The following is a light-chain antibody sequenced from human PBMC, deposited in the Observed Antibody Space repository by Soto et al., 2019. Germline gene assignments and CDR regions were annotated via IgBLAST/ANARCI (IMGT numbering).Light chain of an antibody. V-gene: IGLV2-14*01. CDR1: SSDVGGYNY. J-gene: IGLJ1*01. Sequence: QSVLTQPASVSGSPGQSITISCTGTSSDVGGYNYVSWYQQHPGKAPKLMIYEVSNRPSGVSNRFSGSKSGNTASLTISGLQAEYEADYYCSSYTSSTFYVFGTGTKVNAL. CDR3: SSYTSSTFYV. CDR2: EVS.